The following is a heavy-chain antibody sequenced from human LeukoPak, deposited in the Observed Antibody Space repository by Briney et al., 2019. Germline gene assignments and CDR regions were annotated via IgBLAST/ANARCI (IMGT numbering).Heavy chain of an antibody. Sequence: GGSLRLSRAASGFTFSSYEMNWVRQAPGKGLEWVSSISSSSSYIYYADSVKGRFTISRDNAKNSLYLQMNSLRAEDTAVYYCARATYNWNSPFDYWGQGTLVTVSS. D-gene: IGHD1-1*01. J-gene: IGHJ4*02. V-gene: IGHV3-21*01. CDR1: GFTFSSYE. CDR3: ARATYNWNSPFDY. CDR2: ISSSSSYI.